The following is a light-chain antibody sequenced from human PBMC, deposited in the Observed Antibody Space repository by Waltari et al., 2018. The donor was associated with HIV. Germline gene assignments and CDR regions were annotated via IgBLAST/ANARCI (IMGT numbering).Light chain of an antibody. CDR1: ALPKQH. V-gene: IGLV3-25*03. J-gene: IGLJ3*02. CDR3: QSADRSGSWV. CDR2: KDS. Sequence: SYELTQPPSVSVSPGQTARITCPGDALPKQHAYWYHQKSGQAPVLVIYKDSERPSGIPERFSGSSSGTTVTLTISGVQPEDEADYYCQSADRSGSWVFGGGTKLTVL.